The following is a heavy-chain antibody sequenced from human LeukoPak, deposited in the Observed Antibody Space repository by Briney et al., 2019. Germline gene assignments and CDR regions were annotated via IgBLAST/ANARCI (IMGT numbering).Heavy chain of an antibody. CDR1: GFTFSVYG. CDR3: ARDRRDIVVVPAAWY. D-gene: IGHD2-2*01. CDR2: IPFNGNNK. V-gene: IGHV3-30*02. J-gene: IGHJ4*02. Sequence: GGSLRLSCEASGFTFSVYGMHWVRQAPNKGLEWVAFIPFNGNNKYYADSVTGRFTISRDNSKNTLYLQMNSLRAEDTAVYYCARDRRDIVVVPAAWYWGQGTLVTVSS.